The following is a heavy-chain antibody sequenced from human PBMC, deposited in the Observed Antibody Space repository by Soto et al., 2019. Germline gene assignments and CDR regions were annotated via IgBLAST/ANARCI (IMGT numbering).Heavy chain of an antibody. CDR3: ARILFKSAYFDY. CDR2: IYYSGST. V-gene: IGHV4-31*03. J-gene: IGHJ4*02. Sequence: TLSLTCSVSGDSIRSGDYYWTWIRQHPGKGLEWIGYIYYSGSTYYNPSLKSRVTILVDTSKKEFSLKLSSVTAADTAVYYCARILFKSAYFDYWGQGILVTVSS. CDR1: GDSIRSGDYY.